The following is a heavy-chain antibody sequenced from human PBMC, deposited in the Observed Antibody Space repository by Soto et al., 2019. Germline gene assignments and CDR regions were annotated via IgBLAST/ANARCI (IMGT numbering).Heavy chain of an antibody. V-gene: IGHV3-23*01. Sequence: HPGGSLRLSCAASGFTFSSYAMSWVHQAPGKGLEWVSAISGSVGSTYYADSVKGRFTISRDNSKNTLYLQMNSLRAEDTAVYYCAKSRVEYKLPSAGMDVWGPGTKVTVSS. J-gene: IGHJ6*02. CDR1: GFTFSSYA. D-gene: IGHD2-2*01. CDR2: ISGSVGST. CDR3: AKSRVEYKLPSAGMDV.